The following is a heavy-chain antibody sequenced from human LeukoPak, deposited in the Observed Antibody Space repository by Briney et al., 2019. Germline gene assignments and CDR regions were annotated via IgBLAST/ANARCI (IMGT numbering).Heavy chain of an antibody. J-gene: IGHJ4*02. CDR1: GFTFSSYA. CDR2: ISGSGGST. CDR3: ASTHNTYYCDSSGYYYLNY. D-gene: IGHD3-22*01. Sequence: GGSLRLSCAASGFTFSSYAMSWVRQAPVKGLEWVSAISGSGGSTYYADSVKGRFTISRDNSKNTLYLQMNSLRAEDTAVYYCASTHNTYYCDSSGYYYLNYWGQGTLVTVSS. V-gene: IGHV3-23*01.